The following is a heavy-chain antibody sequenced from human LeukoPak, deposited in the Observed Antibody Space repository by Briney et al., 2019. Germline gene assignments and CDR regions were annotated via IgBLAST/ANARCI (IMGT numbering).Heavy chain of an antibody. CDR2: IYSGGST. CDR1: GFTVSSNY. V-gene: IGHV3-53*01. D-gene: IGHD6-19*01. CDR3: ARESAGTAFDI. Sequence: GGSLRLSCAASGFTVSSNYMSWVRQAPGKGLEWVSVIYSGGSTYYADSVKGRFTISRDNSKNTLYLQINSLRAEDTAVYYCARESAGTAFDIWGQGTMVTVSS. J-gene: IGHJ3*02.